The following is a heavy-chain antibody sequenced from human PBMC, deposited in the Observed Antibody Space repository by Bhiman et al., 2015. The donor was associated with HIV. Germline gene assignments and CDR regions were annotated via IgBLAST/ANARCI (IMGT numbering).Heavy chain of an antibody. CDR2: ISSSGTII. D-gene: IGHD6-6*01. CDR3: ARGSSSSLSAERFDP. Sequence: EVQLVESGGGLVQPGGSLRLSCAASGFTFSSYEMNWVRQAPGKGLEWISYISSSGTIIYYADSVKGRFTISRDNAKNSLYLQVNSLRAEDTAVYYCARGSSSSLSAERFDPWGQGTLVTVSS. V-gene: IGHV3-48*03. CDR1: GFTFSSYE. J-gene: IGHJ5*02.